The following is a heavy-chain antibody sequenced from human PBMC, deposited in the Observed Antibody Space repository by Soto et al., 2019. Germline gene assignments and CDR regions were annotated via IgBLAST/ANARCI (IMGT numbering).Heavy chain of an antibody. V-gene: IGHV3-48*03. D-gene: IGHD6-13*01. CDR2: ISTSGSTI. Sequence: VQLLESGGGLVQPGGSLRLSCAASGFTFSRYEMNWVRQAPGKGLEWISYISTSGSTIYYADSVKGRFTISRDNAKNSLYLQMNSLRAEDTAVYYCARELAAAGSFDYWGQGTLVTVSS. J-gene: IGHJ4*02. CDR1: GFTFSRYE. CDR3: ARELAAAGSFDY.